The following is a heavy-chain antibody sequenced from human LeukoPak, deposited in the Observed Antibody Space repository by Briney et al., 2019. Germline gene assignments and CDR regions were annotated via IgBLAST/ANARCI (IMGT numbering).Heavy chain of an antibody. D-gene: IGHD2-2*02. J-gene: IGHJ5*02. CDR2: ISGSGGST. CDR3: ARGGDIVIVPAAIRSSGWFDP. CDR1: GFTFSSYA. Sequence: GGSLRLSCAASGFTFSSYAMSWVRQAPGKGLEWVSAISGSGGSTYYADSVKGRFTISRDNSKNTLYLQMNSLRAEDTAVYYCARGGDIVIVPAAIRSSGWFDPWGQGTLVTVSS. V-gene: IGHV3-23*01.